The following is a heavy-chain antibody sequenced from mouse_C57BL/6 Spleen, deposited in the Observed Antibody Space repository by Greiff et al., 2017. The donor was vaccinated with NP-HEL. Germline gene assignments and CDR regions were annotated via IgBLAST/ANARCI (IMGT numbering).Heavy chain of an antibody. V-gene: IGHV2-5*01. CDR1: GFSLTSYG. CDR2: IWRGGST. J-gene: IGHJ2*01. D-gene: IGHD1-1*01. Sequence: VQRVESGPGLVQPSQSLSITCTVSGFSLTSYGVHWVRQSPGKGLEWLGVIWRGGSTDYNAAFMSRLSITKDNSKSQVFFKMSSLQADDTAIYYCAKNSHMGSWYYFYYWGQGTTLTVSS. CDR3: AKNSHMGSWYYFYY.